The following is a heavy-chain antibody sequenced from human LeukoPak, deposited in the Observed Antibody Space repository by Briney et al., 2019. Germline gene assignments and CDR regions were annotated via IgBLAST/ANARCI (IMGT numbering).Heavy chain of an antibody. Sequence: SSEPRSLTCTVSVGSISSYYWRWIRQPPGKGLEWNGYIYHSGSTNYNPSPKRRVTITADTSKNQSSLKLSTVTAADTAVYYCARGGGGYSYGHDYWGQGTLVTVSS. CDR3: ARGGGGYSYGHDY. D-gene: IGHD5-18*01. V-gene: IGHV4-59*01. CDR2: IYHSGST. J-gene: IGHJ4*02. CDR1: VGSISSYY.